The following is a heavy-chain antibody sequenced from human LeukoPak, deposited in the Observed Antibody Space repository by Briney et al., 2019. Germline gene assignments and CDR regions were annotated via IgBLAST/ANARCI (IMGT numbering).Heavy chain of an antibody. CDR1: GYTFTGYY. D-gene: IGHD5-24*01. J-gene: IGHJ4*02. CDR3: AREGDSYNYDIDY. CDR2: INPNSGGT. V-gene: IGHV1-2*02. Sequence: ASVKVSCKASGYTFTGYYMHWVRQAPGEGLEWMGWINPNSGGTNYAQKFQGRVTMTRDTSISTAYMELSRLRSDDTAVYYSAREGDSYNYDIDYWGQGTLVTVSS.